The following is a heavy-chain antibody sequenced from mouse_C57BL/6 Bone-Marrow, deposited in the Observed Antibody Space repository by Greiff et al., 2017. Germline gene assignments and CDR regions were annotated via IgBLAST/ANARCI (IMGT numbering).Heavy chain of an antibody. CDR1: GYTFTSYW. CDR3: ARFYDGYFYFDY. J-gene: IGHJ2*01. D-gene: IGHD2-3*01. V-gene: IGHV1-59*01. CDR2: IDPSDSYT. Sequence: QVQLQQPGAELVRPGTSVKLSCKASGYTFTSYWMHWVKQRPGQGLEWIGVIDPSDSYTNYNQKFKGKATLTVDTSSSTAYMQLSSLTSEDSAVYYCARFYDGYFYFDYWGQGTTLTVSS.